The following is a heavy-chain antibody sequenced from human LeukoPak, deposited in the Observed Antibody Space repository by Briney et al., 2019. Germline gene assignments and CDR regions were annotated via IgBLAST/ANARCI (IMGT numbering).Heavy chain of an antibody. V-gene: IGHV1-2*02. D-gene: IGHD3-3*01. CDR3: ALTRSHYDFWRSGLDY. J-gene: IGHJ4*02. Sequence: EASVTVSCKASGYTFTGYYMHWVRQAPGQGLEWMGWINPNSGGTNYAQKFQGRVTMTRDTSISTAYMELSRLRSDDTAVYYCALTRSHYDFWRSGLDYWGQGTLVTVSS. CDR2: INPNSGGT. CDR1: GYTFTGYY.